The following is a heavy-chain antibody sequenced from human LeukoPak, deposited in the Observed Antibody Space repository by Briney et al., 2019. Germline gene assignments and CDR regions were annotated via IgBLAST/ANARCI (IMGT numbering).Heavy chain of an antibody. V-gene: IGHV3-48*03. D-gene: IGHD3-3*01. Sequence: PGGSLRLSCAASGFTFSIYEMNWVRQAPGKGLEWGSYISSSGSTIYYADSVKGRFTISRDNAKNSLYLQMNSLRAEDTAVYYCARGPDTSYYDFWSGPSRFDPWGQGTLVTVSS. CDR3: ARGPDTSYYDFWSGPSRFDP. CDR2: ISSSGSTI. CDR1: GFTFSIYE. J-gene: IGHJ5*02.